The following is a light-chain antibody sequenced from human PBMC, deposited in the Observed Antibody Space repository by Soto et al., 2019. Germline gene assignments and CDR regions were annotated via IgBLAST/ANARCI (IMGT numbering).Light chain of an antibody. CDR2: AAS. J-gene: IGKJ1*01. Sequence: EIVMTQSPATLSVSPGERVTLSCRASQSVRRNLAWYQHTPGQAPRLLIDAASTRATDIPARFSGTGSGTEFTLSISSLQSEDFAVYYCQQYDSWPRTFGQGTKVEVK. CDR1: QSVRRN. CDR3: QQYDSWPRT. V-gene: IGKV3-15*01.